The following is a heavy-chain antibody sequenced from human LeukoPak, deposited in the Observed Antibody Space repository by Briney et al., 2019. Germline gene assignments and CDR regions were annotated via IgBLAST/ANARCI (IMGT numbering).Heavy chain of an antibody. D-gene: IGHD3-22*01. J-gene: IGHJ6*03. CDR1: GGSISSYY. Sequence: SETLSLTCTVSGGSISSYYWSWIRQSPEKGLEWIGYVYYSGSTNYNPSLESRVIISVDTSKNQFSLKLISVTAADTAVYYCVRSVGYYYDSSGDRFYDYYFYMDVWGKGTSVIVSS. CDR2: VYYSGST. V-gene: IGHV4-59*01. CDR3: VRSVGYYYDSSGDRFYDYYFYMDV.